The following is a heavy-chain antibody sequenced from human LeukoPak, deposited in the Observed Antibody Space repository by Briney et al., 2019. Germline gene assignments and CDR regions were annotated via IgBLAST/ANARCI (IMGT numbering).Heavy chain of an antibody. CDR2: IYPGDSDT. J-gene: IGHJ6*02. D-gene: IGHD7-27*01. Sequence: WESLKISCKGSGYSFTTYWIGWVRQMPGKGLEWMGIIYPGDSDTRYSPSFQGQVTITADKSISTAHLQWSSLKASDTAMYYCAKIQSLGYHYVVDVWGQGTTVTVSS. CDR1: GYSFTTYW. CDR3: AKIQSLGYHYVVDV. V-gene: IGHV5-51*01.